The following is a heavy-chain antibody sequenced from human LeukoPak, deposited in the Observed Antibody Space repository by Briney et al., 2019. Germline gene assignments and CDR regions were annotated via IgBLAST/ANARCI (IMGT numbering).Heavy chain of an antibody. V-gene: IGHV4-59*12. Sequence: SETLSLTCTVSGGSISSYYWSWIRQPPGKGLEWIGYIYYSGSTYYNPSLKSRVTISVDTSKNQFSLKLSSVTAADTAVYYCARDRPWYYDSSGYSYYYYGMDVWGQGTTVTVSS. CDR2: IYYSGST. CDR3: ARDRPWYYDSSGYSYYYYGMDV. CDR1: GGSISSYY. J-gene: IGHJ6*02. D-gene: IGHD3-22*01.